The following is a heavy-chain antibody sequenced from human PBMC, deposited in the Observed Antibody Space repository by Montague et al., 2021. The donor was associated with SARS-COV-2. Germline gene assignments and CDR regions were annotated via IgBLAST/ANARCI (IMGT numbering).Heavy chain of an antibody. J-gene: IGHJ4*02. V-gene: IGHV4-39*07. Sequence: SETLSLTCTVSGDSISLSSYYWGWIRQPPGKGLEWIGSIYYSGSTYYNPSLKSRVTISVDTSKNQVSLKLNSVTAADTAVYYCARVRQWLVPFDYWGQGTLVTVSS. D-gene: IGHD6-19*01. CDR3: ARVRQWLVPFDY. CDR2: IYYSGST. CDR1: GDSISLSSYY.